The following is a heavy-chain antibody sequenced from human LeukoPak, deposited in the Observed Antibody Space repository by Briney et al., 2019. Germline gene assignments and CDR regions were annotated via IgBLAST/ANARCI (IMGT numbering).Heavy chain of an antibody. J-gene: IGHJ4*02. Sequence: PGGSLRLSCAASGFTFSGSAMHWVRQASGKGLEWVGRIRSKANGYATAYAASVKGRFTISRDDSKNTAYLQMNSLKTEDTAVYYCTTTTDHDYWGQGTLVTVSS. CDR1: GFTFSGSA. D-gene: IGHD2/OR15-2a*01. V-gene: IGHV3-73*01. CDR3: TTTTDHDY. CDR2: IRSKANGYAT.